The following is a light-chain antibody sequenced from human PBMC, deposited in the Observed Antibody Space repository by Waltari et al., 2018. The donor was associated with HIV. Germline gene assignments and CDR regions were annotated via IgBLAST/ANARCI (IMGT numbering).Light chain of an antibody. V-gene: IGKV1-9*01. Sequence: ILLTHSPSFLSASVGGRVTITSRASQGISSYLAWYQQKPGKAPKLLIYAASALQSGVPSRFSGSGSGTVFTLTISSLQPEDFATYYCQQLNSYPITFGQGTRLEIK. CDR2: AAS. CDR3: QQLNSYPIT. J-gene: IGKJ5*01. CDR1: QGISSY.